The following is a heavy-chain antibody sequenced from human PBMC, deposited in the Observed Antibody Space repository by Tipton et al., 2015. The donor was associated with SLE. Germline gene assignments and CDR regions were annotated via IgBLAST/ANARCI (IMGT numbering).Heavy chain of an antibody. CDR1: GGSTNGYY. V-gene: IGHV4-4*08. CDR2: IYSSGST. Sequence: TLSLTCTVSGGSTNGYYWNWIRQPPGKGLEWIGYIYSSGSTKYNPSLKSRVAISVDTSRNQFSLKLTSVTAADTAVYYCATNGHGETYEFFTEYLRHWGQGTLVTVSS. CDR3: ATNGHGETYEFFTEYLRH. D-gene: IGHD5-12*01. J-gene: IGHJ1*01.